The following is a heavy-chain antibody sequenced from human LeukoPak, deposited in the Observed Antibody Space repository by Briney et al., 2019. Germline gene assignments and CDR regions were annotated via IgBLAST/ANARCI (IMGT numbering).Heavy chain of an antibody. D-gene: IGHD1-26*01. CDR2: ISGSGGST. CDR3: AKDIVGATNHFDY. V-gene: IGHV3-23*01. CDR1: GFTFSSYD. Sequence: GGSLRLSCAASGFTFSSYDMSWVRQAPGKGLEWVSAISGSGGSTYYADSVKGRFTISRDNSKNTLYLQMNSLRAEDTAVYYCAKDIVGATNHFDYRGQGTLVTVSS. J-gene: IGHJ4*02.